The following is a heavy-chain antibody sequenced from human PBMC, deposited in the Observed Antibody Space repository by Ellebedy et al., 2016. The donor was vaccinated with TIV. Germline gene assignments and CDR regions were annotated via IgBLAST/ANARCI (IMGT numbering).Heavy chain of an antibody. CDR2: IWYDGSNK. Sequence: GESLKISXAASGFTFSSYGMHWVRQAPGKGLEWVAVIWYDGSNKYYADSVKGRFTISRDNSKNTLYLQMNSLRAEDTAVYYCARDQEYGDYVYSLDYWGQGTLVTVSS. V-gene: IGHV3-33*01. CDR1: GFTFSSYG. D-gene: IGHD4-17*01. J-gene: IGHJ4*02. CDR3: ARDQEYGDYVYSLDY.